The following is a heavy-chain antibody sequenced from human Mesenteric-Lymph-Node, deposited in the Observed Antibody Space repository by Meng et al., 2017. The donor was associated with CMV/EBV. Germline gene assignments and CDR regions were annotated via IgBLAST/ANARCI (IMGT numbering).Heavy chain of an antibody. D-gene: IGHD3-3*01. CDR3: ARDRFDFWSGLDY. V-gene: IGHV1-8*01. CDR1: GYTFTSND. J-gene: IGHJ4*02. Sequence: ASVKVSCKASGYTFTSNDITWVRQATGQGLEWMGWMNPNTGNTGYAQKFQGRVTMTRNTSISTAYMELSSLRSEDTAVYYCARDRFDFWSGLDYWGQGTLVTVSS. CDR2: MNPNTGNT.